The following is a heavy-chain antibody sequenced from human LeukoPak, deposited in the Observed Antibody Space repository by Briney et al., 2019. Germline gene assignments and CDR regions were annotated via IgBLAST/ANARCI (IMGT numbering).Heavy chain of an antibody. Sequence: GGSLRLSCAASGFTFTSYSMNWVRQAPGKGLEWVSSISYSSSYIYYADSAKGRFTISRDNAKNSLYLQMDSLRAGDTAVYYCASGTASGFSVYWGQGTLITVSS. V-gene: IGHV3-21*01. CDR3: ASGTASGFSVY. J-gene: IGHJ4*02. CDR1: GFTFTSYS. D-gene: IGHD5/OR15-5a*01. CDR2: ISYSSSYI.